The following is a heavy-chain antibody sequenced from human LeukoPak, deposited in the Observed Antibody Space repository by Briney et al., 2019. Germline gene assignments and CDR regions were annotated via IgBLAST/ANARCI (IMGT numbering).Heavy chain of an antibody. CDR2: INPNSGGT. D-gene: IGHD3-22*01. CDR3: ARGYYDSSGFEYFQD. Sequence: ASVKVSCKASGFTFTDYYIHWVRQAPGQGLEWMGWINPNSGGTNYAQKFQGRVTMTRDTSISTAYMELSRLTSDDTAVYYCARGYYDSSGFEYFQDWGQGTLVTVSS. CDR1: GFTFTDYY. J-gene: IGHJ1*01. V-gene: IGHV1-2*02.